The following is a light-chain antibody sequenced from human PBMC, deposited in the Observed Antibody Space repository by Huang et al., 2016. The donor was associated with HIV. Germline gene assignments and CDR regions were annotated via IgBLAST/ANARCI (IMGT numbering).Light chain of an antibody. J-gene: IGKJ1*01. Sequence: ETVMTQSPATLSVSPGGKATLSCRASQSIATNLAWYQQRPGQPPRLLVFGASTRAAGVPARFSGSGSGTDFTLTISGLQSEDFAVYYCQHYNEWPPWTVGQGTKVEI. CDR3: QHYNEWPPWT. CDR2: GAS. CDR1: QSIATN. V-gene: IGKV3-15*01.